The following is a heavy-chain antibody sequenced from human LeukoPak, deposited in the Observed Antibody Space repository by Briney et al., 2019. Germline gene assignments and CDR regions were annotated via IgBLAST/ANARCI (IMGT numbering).Heavy chain of an antibody. CDR1: GYSISSGYY. Sequence: PSETLSLTCAVSGYSISSGYYWGWIRQPPGKGLEWIGSIYHSGSTYYNPSLKSRVTISVDTSKNQFSLKLSSVTAADTAVYYCARDSGSGWPIDYWGQGTLVTASS. CDR3: ARDSGSGWPIDY. V-gene: IGHV4-38-2*02. D-gene: IGHD6-19*01. J-gene: IGHJ4*02. CDR2: IYHSGST.